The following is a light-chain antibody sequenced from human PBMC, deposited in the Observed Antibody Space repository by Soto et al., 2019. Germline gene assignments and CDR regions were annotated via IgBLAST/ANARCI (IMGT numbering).Light chain of an antibody. V-gene: IGKV1-39*01. CDR1: QSISSY. CDR3: QQSYRTPGT. Sequence: DIQMTQSPSSLSASVGDRVTITCRASQSISSYLNWYQQKPGKAPKPLIYAASSLQSGVPSRFSGSGSGTDFTHTISSLQPEDFATYYCQQSYRTPGTFGQGTKVEIK. CDR2: AAS. J-gene: IGKJ1*01.